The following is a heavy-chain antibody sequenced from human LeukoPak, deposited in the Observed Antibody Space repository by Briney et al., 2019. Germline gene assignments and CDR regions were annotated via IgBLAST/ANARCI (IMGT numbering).Heavy chain of an antibody. J-gene: IGHJ6*02. Sequence: SQTLSLTCTVSSGSISTYYWGWIRQPPGKGLEWIGCVYYSGTTYYNPSLKSRVTISVDTSKNQFSLKLHSVTASDTAVYYCARDGGTYGMDVWGQGTTVTVSS. D-gene: IGHD3-16*01. CDR1: SGSISTYY. V-gene: IGHV4-59*01. CDR3: ARDGGTYGMDV. CDR2: VYYSGTT.